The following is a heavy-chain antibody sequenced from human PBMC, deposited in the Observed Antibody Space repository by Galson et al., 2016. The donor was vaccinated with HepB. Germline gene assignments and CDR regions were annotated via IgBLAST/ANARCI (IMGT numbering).Heavy chain of an antibody. V-gene: IGHV4-4*02. CDR1: GDSISGSDW. CDR2: IYHSGST. Sequence: ETLSLTCTVSGDSISGSDWWSWVRQPPGKGLEWIGEIYHSGSTNYNPSLKSRVAISVDKSKNQFSLKLTSVTAADTAVYYCARNFYYSQSVWGQGTLVTVSP. J-gene: IGHJ4*02. CDR3: ARNFYYSQSV. D-gene: IGHD2/OR15-2a*01.